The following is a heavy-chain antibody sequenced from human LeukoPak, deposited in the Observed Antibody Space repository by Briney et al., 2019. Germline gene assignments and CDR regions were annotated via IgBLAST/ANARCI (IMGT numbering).Heavy chain of an antibody. CDR1: AYTFTING. Sequence: ASVNLSFNSSAYTFTINGNSWVRQAPGQGLEWKGWISAYNGNTNYAQKLQGRVTMTTDTSTSTAYMELRSLRSDDTAVYYCASLVAATPYYYYGMDVWGQGTTVTVSS. J-gene: IGHJ6*02. CDR2: ISAYNGNT. CDR3: ASLVAATPYYYYGMDV. V-gene: IGHV1-18*01. D-gene: IGHD2-15*01.